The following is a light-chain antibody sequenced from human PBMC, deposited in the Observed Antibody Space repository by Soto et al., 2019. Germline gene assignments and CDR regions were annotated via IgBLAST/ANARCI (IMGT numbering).Light chain of an antibody. J-gene: IGKJ5*01. V-gene: IGKV3-15*01. CDR3: QQYNDWPRT. Sequence: IVLTQSPATLSVSPVESVTLSCRASQLFSSNLAWYQRRPGQAPRLLIYGSSTRATGVPPRFSGSASGTEFTLTISSLQSEDFGVYYCQQYNDWPRTFGQGTRLEIK. CDR1: QLFSSN. CDR2: GSS.